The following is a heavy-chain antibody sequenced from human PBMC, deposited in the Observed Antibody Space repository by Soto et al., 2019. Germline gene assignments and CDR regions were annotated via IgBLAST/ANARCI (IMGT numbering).Heavy chain of an antibody. D-gene: IGHD1-26*01. CDR2: INPNSGGT. CDR3: ARDQERILSGSYYGGYGMDV. Sequence: ASVKVSCKASGSTFTGYYMHWVRQAPGQGLEWMGWINPNSGGTNYAQKFQGRVTMTRDTSISTAYMELSRLRSDDTAVYYCARDQERILSGSYYGGYGMDVWGQGTTVTVSS. J-gene: IGHJ6*02. CDR1: GSTFTGYY. V-gene: IGHV1-2*02.